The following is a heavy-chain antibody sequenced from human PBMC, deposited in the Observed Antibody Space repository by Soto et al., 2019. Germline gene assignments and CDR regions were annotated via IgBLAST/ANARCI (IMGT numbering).Heavy chain of an antibody. Sequence: ASVKVSCKASGYTFTDYFVHWVRQAPGQGLEWMGSINPGSGATDSAQKFQARVTMATDTSINTAYMELSRLRSDDTAVYYCARHRFSSGSAYFDYWGQGTLVTVYS. V-gene: IGHV1-2*02. CDR1: GYTFTDYF. CDR3: ARHRFSSGSAYFDY. J-gene: IGHJ4*02. D-gene: IGHD3-22*01. CDR2: INPGSGAT.